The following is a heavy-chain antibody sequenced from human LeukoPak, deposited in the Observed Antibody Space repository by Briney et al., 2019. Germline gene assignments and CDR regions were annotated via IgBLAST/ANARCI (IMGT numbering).Heavy chain of an antibody. Sequence: ASVKVSCKASGYTFTSYDINWVRQATGQGLEWMGWMNPNSGNTGYAQKFQGRVTITRNTSISTAYMELSSLRSEDTAVYYCARLVTSTINDAFDIWGQGTMVTVSS. J-gene: IGHJ3*02. CDR2: MNPNSGNT. V-gene: IGHV1-8*03. CDR1: GYTFTSYD. D-gene: IGHD2-21*02. CDR3: ARLVTSTINDAFDI.